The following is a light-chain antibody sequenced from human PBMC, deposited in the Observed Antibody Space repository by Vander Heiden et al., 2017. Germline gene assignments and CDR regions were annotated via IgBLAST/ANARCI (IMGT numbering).Light chain of an antibody. Sequence: DIKLTQSPSPLSASVGDRVTITCQASQDININLNWYQQKLGTAPKLLIYDASNLEEGVPSRFSGGGSGTNFSFTITSRQPEDFATYFCQLHNYFPPIVFGPGTQMDIK. J-gene: IGKJ5*01. CDR2: DAS. V-gene: IGKV1-33*01. CDR1: QDININ. CDR3: QLHNYFPPIV.